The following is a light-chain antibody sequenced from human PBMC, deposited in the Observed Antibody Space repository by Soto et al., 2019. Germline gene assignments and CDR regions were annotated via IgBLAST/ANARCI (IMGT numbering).Light chain of an antibody. CDR1: SGDVGSFNL. CDR2: EVT. J-gene: IGLJ3*02. Sequence: QSALTQPASVSGSPGQSITISCTGTSGDVGSFNLVSWYQQHPGKAPHLLIYEVTKRPSGVSNRFSGSKSCNTASLTISGLQAEDEADYYCCAYAGGSVYVLFGGGTKLTVL. V-gene: IGLV2-23*02. CDR3: CAYAGGSVYVL.